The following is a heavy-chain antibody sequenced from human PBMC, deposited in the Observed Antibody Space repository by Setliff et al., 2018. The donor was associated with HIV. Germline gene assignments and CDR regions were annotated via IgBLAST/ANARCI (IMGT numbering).Heavy chain of an antibody. CDR1: GYTFPTYG. Sequence: ASGKVSCKTSGYTFPTYGISWVRQAPGHGLEWMGWISPYNGHTKYAQTFQGRVTMTIDTSTNSAYMELRSLRSDDTAVYFCARVGDSSGYTFDYWGQGTLVTVSS. J-gene: IGHJ4*02. CDR3: ARVGDSSGYTFDY. CDR2: ISPYNGHT. D-gene: IGHD3-22*01. V-gene: IGHV1-18*01.